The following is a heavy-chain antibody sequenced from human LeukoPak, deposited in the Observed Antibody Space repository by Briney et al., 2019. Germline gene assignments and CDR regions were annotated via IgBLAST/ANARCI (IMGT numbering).Heavy chain of an antibody. V-gene: IGHV3-30*18. CDR3: AKDQVYGDSPSWYFDL. J-gene: IGHJ2*01. D-gene: IGHD4-17*01. CDR2: ISYDGSNK. Sequence: GGSLRLSCAASGFTFSSYGMHWVRQAPGKGLEWVAVISYDGSNKYYADSVKGRFTISRDNSKNTLYLQMNSLRAEDTAVYYCAKDQVYGDSPSWYFDLWGRGTLVTASS. CDR1: GFTFSSYG.